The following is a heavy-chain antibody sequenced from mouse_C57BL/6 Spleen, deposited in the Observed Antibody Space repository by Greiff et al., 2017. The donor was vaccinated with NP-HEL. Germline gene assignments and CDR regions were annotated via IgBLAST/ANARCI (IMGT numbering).Heavy chain of an antibody. V-gene: IGHV14-2*01. CDR1: GFNITDYY. CDR3: ASWHHYYALAY. D-gene: IGHD3-1*01. Sequence: VQLQQSGAELVKPGASVKLSCTASGFNITDYYMHWVKQRPEQGLEWIGSIDPEDGETNYTPKFQGKATLTADTSSNTAYLQLSSLTSEDTAVYYCASWHHYYALAYWGQGTSVTVS. J-gene: IGHJ4*01. CDR2: IDPEDGET.